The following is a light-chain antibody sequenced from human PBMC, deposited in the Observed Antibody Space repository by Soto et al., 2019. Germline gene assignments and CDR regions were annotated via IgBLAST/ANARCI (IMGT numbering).Light chain of an antibody. CDR3: SSYTSRGTPCV. J-gene: IGLJ3*02. Sequence: QSALTQPASVSGSPGQSVTISCTGTSSDVGGYNYVSWYQQHPGKAPKLMIYEVSNRPSGVSNRFSGSKSGNTASLTISGLQAEDEDEYYCSSYTSRGTPCVFGGGTKLTVL. CDR2: EVS. CDR1: SSDVGGYNY. V-gene: IGLV2-14*01.